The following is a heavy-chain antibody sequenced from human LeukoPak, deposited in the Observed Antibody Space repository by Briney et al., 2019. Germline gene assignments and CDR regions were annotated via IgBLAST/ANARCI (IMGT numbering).Heavy chain of an antibody. CDR1: GGSFSGYY. D-gene: IGHD6-19*01. J-gene: IGHJ5*02. Sequence: SETLSLTCAVYGGSFSGYYWSWIRQPPGKGLKWIGEINHSGSTNYNPSLKSRVTISVDTSKNQFSLKLSSVTAADTAVYYCARRVGQWLTNNWFDPWGQGTLVTVSS. CDR3: ARRVGQWLTNNWFDP. V-gene: IGHV4-34*01. CDR2: INHSGST.